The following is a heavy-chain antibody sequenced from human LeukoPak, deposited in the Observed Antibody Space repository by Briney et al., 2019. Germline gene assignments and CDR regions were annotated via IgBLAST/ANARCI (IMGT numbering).Heavy chain of an antibody. V-gene: IGHV1-24*01. CDR2: FDPEDGET. CDR1: GYTLTELS. Sequence: ASVKVSCKVSGYTLTELSMHWVRQAPGKGLEWMGGFDPEDGETIYAQKFQGRVTMTEDTSTDTAYMELSSLRSEDTAVYYCATDRGYYDSSGYYRYFDYWGQGTLVTVSS. J-gene: IGHJ4*02. D-gene: IGHD3-22*01. CDR3: ATDRGYYDSSGYYRYFDY.